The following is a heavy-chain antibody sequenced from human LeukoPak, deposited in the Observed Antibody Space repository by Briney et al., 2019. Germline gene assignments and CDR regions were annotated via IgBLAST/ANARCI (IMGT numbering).Heavy chain of an antibody. CDR2: INPSGGST. D-gene: IGHD6-13*01. Sequence: ASVKVSCKASGYTFTRYYMHWVRQAPGQGLEWMGIINPSGGSTNYAQKFQGRVTITADKSTYTAYMELSSLRSEDTAVYYCARGVSRAAAGIDYFDYWGQGTLVTVSS. J-gene: IGHJ4*02. CDR1: GYTFTRYY. CDR3: ARGVSRAAAGIDYFDY. V-gene: IGHV1-46*01.